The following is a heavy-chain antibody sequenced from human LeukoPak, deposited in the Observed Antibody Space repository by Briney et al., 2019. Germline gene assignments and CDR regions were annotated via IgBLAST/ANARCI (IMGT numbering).Heavy chain of an antibody. V-gene: IGHV3-30*18. J-gene: IGHJ4*02. D-gene: IGHD6-6*01. Sequence: PGRSLKLSCAASGFTFSSYGMHWVRQAPGQGLEWVAVISYDGSNKYYADSVKGRFTISRDNSKNTLYLQMNSLRAEDTAVYYCAKKRALGEVEYSSSYFDYWGQGTLVTVSS. CDR1: GFTFSSYG. CDR3: AKKRALGEVEYSSSYFDY. CDR2: ISYDGSNK.